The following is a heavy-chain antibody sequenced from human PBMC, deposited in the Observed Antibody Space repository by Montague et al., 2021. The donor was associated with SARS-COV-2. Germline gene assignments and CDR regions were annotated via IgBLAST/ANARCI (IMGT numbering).Heavy chain of an antibody. J-gene: IGHJ6*04. V-gene: IGHV3-33*01. Sequence: GSNKYYADSLKGRFTISRDNSKNTLYLQMNSLRAEDTAVYYCAREGIVGATSGMDVWGKGTTVKVSS. D-gene: IGHD1-26*01. CDR2: GSNK. CDR3: AREGIVGATSGMDV.